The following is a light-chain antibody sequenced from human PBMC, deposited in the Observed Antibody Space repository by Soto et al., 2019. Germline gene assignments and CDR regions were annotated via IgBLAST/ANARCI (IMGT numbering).Light chain of an antibody. CDR2: DAS. V-gene: IGKV3-11*01. Sequence: EIALTQSPATLSSSPGERATLSCRASQSVSSYLAWYQQKPGQAPRLLIYDASNRATGIPARFSGSGSGTDFTLTISSLEPEDFAVYYCQQRSNWPPYTFGQGTKLEIK. CDR1: QSVSSY. CDR3: QQRSNWPPYT. J-gene: IGKJ2*01.